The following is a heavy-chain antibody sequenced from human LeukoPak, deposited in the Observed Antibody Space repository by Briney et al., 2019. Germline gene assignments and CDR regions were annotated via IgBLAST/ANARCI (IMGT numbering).Heavy chain of an antibody. V-gene: IGHV1-69*13. CDR1: GGTFSSYA. D-gene: IGHD2-15*01. Sequence: SVKVSCKAFGGTFSSYAISWVRQAPGQGLEWMGGIIPIFGTANYAQKFQGRVTITADESTSTAYMELSSLRSEDTAVYYCARGGCSGGSCYRPDWFDPWGQGTLVTVSS. CDR3: ARGGCSGGSCYRPDWFDP. CDR2: IIPIFGTA. J-gene: IGHJ5*02.